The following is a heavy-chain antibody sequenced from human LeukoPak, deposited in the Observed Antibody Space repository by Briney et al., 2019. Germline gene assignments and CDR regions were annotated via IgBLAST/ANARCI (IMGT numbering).Heavy chain of an antibody. V-gene: IGHV1-8*02. D-gene: IGHD5-24*01. J-gene: IGHJ1*01. CDR1: GGTFSSYA. CDR2: TNPNSGNT. CDR3: AREGMATTKTGLQH. Sequence: ASVKVSCKASGGTFSSYAISWVRQATGQGLEWMGWTNPNSGNTGYAQKFQGRVTMTRNTSISTAYMELSSLRSEDTAVYYCAREGMATTKTGLQHWGQGTLVTVSS.